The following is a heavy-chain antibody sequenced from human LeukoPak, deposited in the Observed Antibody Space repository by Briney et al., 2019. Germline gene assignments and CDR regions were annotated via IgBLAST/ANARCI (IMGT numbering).Heavy chain of an antibody. D-gene: IGHD7-27*01. V-gene: IGHV1-2*02. CDR2: INPTSGDT. CDR3: ARCDGDGPGRRAFDI. CDR1: RYTLTGYY. J-gene: IGHJ3*02. Sequence: AGVTVSCMSSRYTLTGYYMHWVRPAPGQGGEWMGWINPTSGDTNYVQNLQGRVIMTRDTSLSTAYMELSRVRSDDRAVYYCARCDGDGPGRRAFDIWGQGTMVTVSS.